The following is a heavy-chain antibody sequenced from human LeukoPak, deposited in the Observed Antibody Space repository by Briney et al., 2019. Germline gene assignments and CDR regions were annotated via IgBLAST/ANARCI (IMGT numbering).Heavy chain of an antibody. CDR2: IYSGGST. Sequence: PGRSLRLSCAASGFTVSSNYMSWVRQAPGKGLEWVSVIYSGGSTYYADSVKGRFTISRDNSKNTLYLQMNSLRAEDTAVYYCARDLVVAAAGTGGDWGQGTLVTVSS. CDR1: GFTVSSNY. J-gene: IGHJ4*02. V-gene: IGHV3-66*01. D-gene: IGHD6-13*01. CDR3: ARDLVVAAAGTGGD.